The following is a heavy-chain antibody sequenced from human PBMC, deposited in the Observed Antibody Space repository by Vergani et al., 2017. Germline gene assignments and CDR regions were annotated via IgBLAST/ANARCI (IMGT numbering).Heavy chain of an antibody. J-gene: IGHJ5*02. V-gene: IGHV1-69*10. CDR3: ARVGQCVVLGSYYWFAP. D-gene: IGHD2-21*01. Sequence: QVQLVQSGTEVRKPGSSVKVSCKTSRGTLSSYAIAWVRQAPGQGLEWMGRFVPILDKTNYAQKFQDRISFGADESTSTAYMELSSLTFEDTGVYYCARVGQCVVLGSYYWFAPWCQGTQVIVSS. CDR1: RGTLSSYA. CDR2: FVPILDKT.